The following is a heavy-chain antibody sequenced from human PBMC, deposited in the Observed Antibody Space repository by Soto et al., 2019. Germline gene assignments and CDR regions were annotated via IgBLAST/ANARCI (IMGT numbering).Heavy chain of an antibody. CDR3: ARGRGVTMIVVVIHYYFDY. CDR1: GGSFSGYY. J-gene: IGHJ4*02. D-gene: IGHD3-22*01. Sequence: PSETLSLTCAVYGGSFSGYYWSWIRQPPGKGLEWIGEINHSGSTNYNPSLKSRVTISVDTSKNQFSLKLSSVTAADTAVYYCARGRGVTMIVVVIHYYFDYWGQGTLVTVSS. CDR2: INHSGST. V-gene: IGHV4-34*01.